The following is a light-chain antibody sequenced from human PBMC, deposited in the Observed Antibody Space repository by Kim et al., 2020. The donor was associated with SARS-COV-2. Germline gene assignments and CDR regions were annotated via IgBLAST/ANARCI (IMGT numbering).Light chain of an antibody. CDR1: QSVNSN. CDR2: AAS. Sequence: SPGKRVTLSCRASQSVNSNLAWYQQKPGQAPRLLIYAASARATGLPARFSGSGSGTEFTLTISSLQSEDYAIYYCQQYNKWPPWTFGQGTKVDIK. J-gene: IGKJ1*01. CDR3: QQYNKWPPWT. V-gene: IGKV3-15*01.